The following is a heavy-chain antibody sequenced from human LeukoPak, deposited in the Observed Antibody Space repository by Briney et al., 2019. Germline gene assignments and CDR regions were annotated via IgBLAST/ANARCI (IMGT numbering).Heavy chain of an antibody. J-gene: IGHJ4*02. D-gene: IGHD6-13*01. CDR2: IYSGGST. Sequence: GGSLRLSCAASGFTLSSNYMSWVRQAPGKGLEWVSVIYSGGSTYYADSVKGRFTISRDNSKNTLYLQMNSLRAEDTAVYYCARDLGIAAAGTSLGDYWGQGTLVTVSS. CDR1: GFTLSSNY. CDR3: ARDLGIAAAGTSLGDY. V-gene: IGHV3-66*01.